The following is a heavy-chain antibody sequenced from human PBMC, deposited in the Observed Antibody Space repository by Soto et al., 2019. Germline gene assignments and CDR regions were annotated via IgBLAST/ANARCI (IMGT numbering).Heavy chain of an antibody. CDR2: ISGSGGST. CDR1: GFTFSSYA. Sequence: GGSLRLSCAASGFTFSSYAMSWVRQAPGKGLEWVSAISGSGGSTYCADSVKGRFTISRDNSKNTLYLQMNSLRAEDTAVYYCAKDSIFGYCSSTSCYTYFDYWGQGTLVTVSS. D-gene: IGHD2-2*02. CDR3: AKDSIFGYCSSTSCYTYFDY. J-gene: IGHJ4*02. V-gene: IGHV3-23*01.